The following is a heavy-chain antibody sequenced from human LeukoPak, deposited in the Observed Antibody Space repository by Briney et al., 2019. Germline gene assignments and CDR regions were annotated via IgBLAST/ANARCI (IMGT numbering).Heavy chain of an antibody. CDR2: IYTSGST. V-gene: IGHV4-4*07. CDR1: GGSISSYY. CDR3: ARDPLGYCSSTSCYRGNDAFDI. Sequence: ASETLSHTCTVSGGSISSYYWSWIRQPAGKGLEWIGRIYTSGSTNYNPSLKSRVTMSVDTSKNQFSLKLSSVTAADTAVYYCARDPLGYCSSTSCYRGNDAFDIWGQGTMVTVSS. D-gene: IGHD2-2*02. J-gene: IGHJ3*02.